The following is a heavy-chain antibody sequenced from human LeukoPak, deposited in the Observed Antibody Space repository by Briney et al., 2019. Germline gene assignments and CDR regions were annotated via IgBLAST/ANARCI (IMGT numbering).Heavy chain of an antibody. J-gene: IGHJ4*02. D-gene: IGHD5-24*01. V-gene: IGHV1-2*02. CDR1: GYTFTGYY. CDR2: INPNSGGT. CDR3: AREGRDGYKNYFDY. Sequence: GASVKVSCKASGYTFTGYYMHWVRQAPGQGLEWMGWINPNSGGTNYAQKFQGRVTMTRDTSISTAYMELSRLRSDDTAVCYCAREGRDGYKNYFDYWGQGTLVTVSS.